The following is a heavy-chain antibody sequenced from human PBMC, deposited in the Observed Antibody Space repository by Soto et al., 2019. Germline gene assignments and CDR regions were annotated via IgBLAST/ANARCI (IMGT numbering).Heavy chain of an antibody. CDR2: ISAYNGHT. V-gene: IGHV1-18*01. Sequence: QVQLVQSGAEVKKPGASVKVSCKASGYTFSSYGISWVRQAPGQGLEWMGWISAYNGHTNYAQKVQGRVAMTTDTSTSTAYMELRSLRSDDTAVYYCARDKGDGSGSYYGYWGHGTLVTVSS. CDR1: GYTFSSYG. J-gene: IGHJ4*01. CDR3: ARDKGDGSGSYYGY. D-gene: IGHD3-10*01.